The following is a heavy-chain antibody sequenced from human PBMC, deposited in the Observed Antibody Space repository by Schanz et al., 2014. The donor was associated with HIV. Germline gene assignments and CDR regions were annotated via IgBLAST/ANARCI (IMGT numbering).Heavy chain of an antibody. D-gene: IGHD1-1*01. J-gene: IGHJ4*02. V-gene: IGHV4-34*02. CDR2: INHRGKT. CDR1: GGSFSGYY. Sequence: QVQLQQWGARVLKPSGTLSLTCAVYGGSFSGYYWSWIRQAPGKGLEWIGEINHRGKTNYNPSLKSRAPLSPDMPKNQSPRKLTSVTAADTAVYYCAREKGGTTAWYGTYYFDYWGQGTQVTVSS. CDR3: AREKGGTTAWYGTYYFDY.